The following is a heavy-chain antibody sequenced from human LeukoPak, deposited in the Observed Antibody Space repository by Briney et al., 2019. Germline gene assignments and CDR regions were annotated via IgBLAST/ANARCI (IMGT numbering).Heavy chain of an antibody. CDR1: GFTFDDYA. V-gene: IGHV3-9*01. CDR2: ISWNSGSI. J-gene: IGHJ5*02. D-gene: IGHD2-2*01. Sequence: GGSLRLSCAASGFTFDDYAMHWVRQAPGKGLEWVSGISWNSGSIGYADSVKGRFTISRDNAKNSLYLQVNSLRAEDTALYYCAKGRDKYQLLSKNWFDPWGQGTLVTVSS. CDR3: AKGRDKYQLLSKNWFDP.